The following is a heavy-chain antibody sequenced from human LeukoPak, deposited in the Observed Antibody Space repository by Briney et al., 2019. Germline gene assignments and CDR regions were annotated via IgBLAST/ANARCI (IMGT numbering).Heavy chain of an antibody. CDR3: AKGGVLLWFGELLTEPPDAFDI. V-gene: IGHV4-39*01. CDR1: GDSVSSTGYY. CDR2: IYYSGST. J-gene: IGHJ3*02. D-gene: IGHD3-10*01. Sequence: SETLSLTCTVSGDSVSSTGYYWGWIRQPPGKGLEWIGTIYYSGSTYYNPSLKSRVTMSEDTSRNQFSLRLSSVNAADMAVYYCAKGGVLLWFGELLTEPPDAFDIWGQGTMVTVSS.